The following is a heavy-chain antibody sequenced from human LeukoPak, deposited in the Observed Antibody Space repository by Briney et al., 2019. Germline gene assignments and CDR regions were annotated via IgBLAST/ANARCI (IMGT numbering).Heavy chain of an antibody. Sequence: GGSLRLFCAASGFTFSSYAMSWVRRAPGKGLEWVSAISGSGGSTYYADSVKGRFTISRDNSKNTLYLQMNSLRAEDTAVYYCAKVVDRYTYYDFWSGYSEGAFDIWGQGTMVTVSS. CDR1: GFTFSSYA. V-gene: IGHV3-23*01. CDR2: ISGSGGST. CDR3: AKVVDRYTYYDFWSGYSEGAFDI. D-gene: IGHD3-3*01. J-gene: IGHJ3*02.